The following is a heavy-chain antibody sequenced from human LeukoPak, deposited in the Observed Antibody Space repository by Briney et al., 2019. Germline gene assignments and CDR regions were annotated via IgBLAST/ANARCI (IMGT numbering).Heavy chain of an antibody. CDR1: GFTFSSYW. CDR2: ISSSSSYI. Sequence: GGSLRLSCAASGFTFSSYWMSWVRQAPGKGLEWVSSISSSSSYIYYADSVKGRFTISRDNAKNSLYLQMNSLRAEDTAVYYCASESDGSDAFDIWGQGTMVTVSS. J-gene: IGHJ3*02. D-gene: IGHD5-24*01. CDR3: ASESDGSDAFDI. V-gene: IGHV3-21*01.